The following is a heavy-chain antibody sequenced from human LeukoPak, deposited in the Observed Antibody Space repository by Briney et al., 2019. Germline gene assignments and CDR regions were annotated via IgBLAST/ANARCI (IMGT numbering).Heavy chain of an antibody. CDR1: GGTFSSYA. V-gene: IGHV1-69*13. CDR2: IIPIFGTA. CDR3: ARDHKADDYGDYGAFDI. Sequence: AASVKVSCKASGGTFSSYAISWVRQAPGQGLEWMGGIIPIFGTANYAQKFQGRVTITADESTSTAYMELSSLRSEDTAVYYCARDHKADDYGDYGAFDIWGQGTMVTVSS. J-gene: IGHJ3*02. D-gene: IGHD4-17*01.